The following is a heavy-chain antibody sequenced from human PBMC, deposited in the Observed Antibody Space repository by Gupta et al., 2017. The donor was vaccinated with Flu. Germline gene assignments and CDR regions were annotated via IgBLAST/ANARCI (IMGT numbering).Heavy chain of an antibody. Sequence: EVQLVESGGGLVQPGRSLRLSCTASGFTFGDYAMSWVRKAPGKGLEWVGFIRSKAYGGTTEYAASVKGRFTISRDDSKSIAYLQMNSLKTEDTAVYYCTSASSGWCAYYFDYWGQGTLVTGSS. V-gene: IGHV3-49*04. CDR2: IRSKAYGGTT. J-gene: IGHJ4*02. CDR3: TSASSGWCAYYFDY. CDR1: GFTFGDYA. D-gene: IGHD6-19*01.